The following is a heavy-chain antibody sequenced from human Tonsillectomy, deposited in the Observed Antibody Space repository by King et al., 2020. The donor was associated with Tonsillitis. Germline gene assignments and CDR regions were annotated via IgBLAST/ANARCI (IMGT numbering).Heavy chain of an antibody. CDR2: ISGSGDST. J-gene: IGHJ3*02. CDR1: GFTFSSYA. V-gene: IGHV3-23*04. Sequence: VQLVESGGGLVQPGGSLRLSCAASGFTFSSYAMSWVRQAPGKGLEWVSAISGSGDSTYYSDSVKGRFTISRDSSKNTLSLQMNSLRAEDTAVYYGAKDLATLVVGRAFDIWGQGTMVTVSS. D-gene: IGHD1-26*01. CDR3: AKDLATLVVGRAFDI.